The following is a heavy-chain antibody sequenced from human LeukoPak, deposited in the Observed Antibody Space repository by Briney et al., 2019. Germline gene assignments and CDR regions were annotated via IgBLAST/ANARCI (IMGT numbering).Heavy chain of an antibody. CDR1: GFTFSSYW. V-gene: IGHV3-7*01. J-gene: IGHJ6*02. CDR2: IKQDGSER. Sequence: PGGSLRLSCAASGFTFSSYWMSWVRQAPGKGLEWVANIKQDGSERYYVDSVKGRFTISRDNAKNSLYLQMNSLRAEDTAVYYCARLGCSSTSCYPRDPAQDGMDVWGQGITVTVSS. CDR3: ARLGCSSTSCYPRDPAQDGMDV. D-gene: IGHD2-2*01.